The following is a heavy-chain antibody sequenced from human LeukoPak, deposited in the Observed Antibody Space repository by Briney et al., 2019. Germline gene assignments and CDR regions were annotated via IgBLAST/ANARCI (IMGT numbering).Heavy chain of an antibody. CDR3: AKALAVYCDSTSCQHYFDY. V-gene: IGHV3-23*01. D-gene: IGHD2-2*01. J-gene: IGHJ4*02. CDR1: GFTFSSYG. CDR2: ISGSGENT. Sequence: GGSLRLSCAASGFTFSSYGITWVRQAPGKGLEWVPGISGSGENTYYADSVKGRFTISRDNSKNTLSLQMNSLSAEDTAIYYCAKALAVYCDSTSCQHYFDYWGQGTLVTVSS.